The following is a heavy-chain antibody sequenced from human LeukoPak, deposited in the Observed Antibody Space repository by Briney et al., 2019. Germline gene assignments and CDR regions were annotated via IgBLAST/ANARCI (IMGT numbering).Heavy chain of an antibody. J-gene: IGHJ4*02. CDR3: AREGVSGAAVAGLDH. CDR1: GGSFSGYY. Sequence: PSETLSLTCAVYGGSFSGYYWSWIRQPPGKGLEWIGEINHSGSTNYNPSLKSRVTISVDTSKNQFSLKLSSVTAADTAVYYCAREGVSGAAVAGLDHWGQGTLVTVSS. CDR2: INHSGST. D-gene: IGHD6-19*01. V-gene: IGHV4-34*01.